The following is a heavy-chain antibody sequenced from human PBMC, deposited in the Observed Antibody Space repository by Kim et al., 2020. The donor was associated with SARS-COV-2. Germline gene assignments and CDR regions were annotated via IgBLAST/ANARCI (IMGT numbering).Heavy chain of an antibody. CDR1: GFTFSNAW. CDR2: IKSKTDGGTT. J-gene: IGHJ4*02. Sequence: GGSLRLSCAASGFTFSNAWMSWVRQAPGKGLEWVGRIKSKTDGGTTDYAAPVKGRFTISRDDSKNTLYLQMNSLKTEDTAVYYCTTYKEWLVQLNIRYYFDDWGQGTLVTVSS. D-gene: IGHD6-19*01. V-gene: IGHV3-15*01. CDR3: TTYKEWLVQLNIRYYFDD.